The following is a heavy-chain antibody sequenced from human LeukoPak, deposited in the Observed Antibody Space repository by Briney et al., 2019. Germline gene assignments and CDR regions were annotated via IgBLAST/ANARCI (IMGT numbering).Heavy chain of an antibody. Sequence: GGSLRLSCAASGFTFSSYAMSWVRQAPGKGLEWVSAISGSGGSAYYADSVKGRFTVSRDSSKNTLYLQMNSLRGDDTAVYYCTKSLFSSTTVTYSDDWGQGTLVTVSS. CDR2: ISGSGGSA. V-gene: IGHV3-23*01. D-gene: IGHD4-17*01. CDR3: TKSLFSSTTVTYSDD. J-gene: IGHJ4*02. CDR1: GFTFSSYA.